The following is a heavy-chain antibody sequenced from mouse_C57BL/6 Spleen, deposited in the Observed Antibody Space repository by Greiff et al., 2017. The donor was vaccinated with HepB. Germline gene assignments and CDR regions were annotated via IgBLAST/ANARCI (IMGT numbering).Heavy chain of an antibody. Sequence: EVQLQQSGGGLVKPGGSLKLSCAASGFTFSDYGMHWVRQAPEKGLEWVAYISSGSSTIYYADTVKGRFTISRDNAKNTLFLQMTSLRSEDTAMYYCAAGGYYYGSSAMDYWGQGTSVTVSS. CDR1: GFTFSDYG. CDR3: AAGGYYYGSSAMDY. V-gene: IGHV5-17*01. J-gene: IGHJ4*01. D-gene: IGHD1-1*01. CDR2: ISSGSSTI.